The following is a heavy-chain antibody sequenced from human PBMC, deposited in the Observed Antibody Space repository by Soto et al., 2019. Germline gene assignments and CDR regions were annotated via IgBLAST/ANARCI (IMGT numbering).Heavy chain of an antibody. V-gene: IGHV1-24*01. CDR1: GYTLTELS. CDR2: FDPEDGET. J-gene: IGHJ4*02. D-gene: IGHD5-18*01. Sequence: EASVKVSCKVSGYTLTELSMHWVRQAPGKGLEWMGGFDPEDGETIYAQKFQGRVTMTEDTSTDTAYMELSSLRSEDTAVYYCARDHPHSYGVYYFDYWGQGTPVTVSS. CDR3: ARDHPHSYGVYYFDY.